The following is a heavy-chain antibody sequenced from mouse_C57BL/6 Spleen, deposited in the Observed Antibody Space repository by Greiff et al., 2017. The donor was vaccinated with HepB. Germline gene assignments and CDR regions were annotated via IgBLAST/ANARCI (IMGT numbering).Heavy chain of an antibody. Sequence: VQLQQSGPELVKPGASVKISCKASGYSFTDYNMNWVKQSNGKSLEWIGVINPNYGTTSYNQKFKGKATLTVDQSSSTAYMQLNSLTSEDSAVYYCAKETTVVAMDYAMDYWGQGTSVTVSS. D-gene: IGHD1-1*01. CDR1: GYSFTDYN. CDR3: AKETTVVAMDYAMDY. J-gene: IGHJ4*01. V-gene: IGHV1-39*01. CDR2: INPNYGTT.